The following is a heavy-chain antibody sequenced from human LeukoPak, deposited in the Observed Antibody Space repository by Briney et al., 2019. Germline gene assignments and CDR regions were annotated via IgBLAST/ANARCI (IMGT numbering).Heavy chain of an antibody. Sequence: PGGSLRLSCAASGFTFSNYGMHWVRQAPGKGLEWVSVISYDGSNKYYADSVKGRFTISRDNSKNTLYLQMNSLRAEDTAMCYCAKNSGSTALWGQGTLVTVSS. CDR1: GFTFSNYG. CDR3: AKNSGSTAL. D-gene: IGHD1-26*01. V-gene: IGHV3-30*18. CDR2: ISYDGSNK. J-gene: IGHJ4*02.